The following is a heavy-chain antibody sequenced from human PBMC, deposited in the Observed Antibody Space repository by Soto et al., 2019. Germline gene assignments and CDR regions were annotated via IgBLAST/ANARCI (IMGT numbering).Heavy chain of an antibody. D-gene: IGHD3-3*01. CDR3: TKRRNVLRFLEWSSGMEV. Sequence: FLRLSCAASGFTFSSYGMHWVRQAPGKGLEWVAFISPDGSNKYYGDSMKGRIAMSRDNSKSTLYLQMSSLRAEDTAVYYCTKRRNVLRFLEWSSGMEVWGQGTTVTVSS. CDR2: ISPDGSNK. CDR1: GFTFSSYG. J-gene: IGHJ6*02. V-gene: IGHV3-30*18.